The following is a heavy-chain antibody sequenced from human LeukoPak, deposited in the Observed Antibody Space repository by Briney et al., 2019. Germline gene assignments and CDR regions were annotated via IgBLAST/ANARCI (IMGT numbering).Heavy chain of an antibody. Sequence: PGGSLRLSCTASGFTFGDYALSWFRQAPGKGLEWVGCIIRTAYAGTTEYAASVKGRLTMSEDDSKSFADLHMNSLKTEDTAVYYCTRDSVVLRYFDWYTGPDAFDIWGQGTMVTVSS. CDR2: IIRTAYAGTT. D-gene: IGHD3-9*01. J-gene: IGHJ3*02. V-gene: IGHV3-49*03. CDR1: GFTFGDYA. CDR3: TRDSVVLRYFDWYTGPDAFDI.